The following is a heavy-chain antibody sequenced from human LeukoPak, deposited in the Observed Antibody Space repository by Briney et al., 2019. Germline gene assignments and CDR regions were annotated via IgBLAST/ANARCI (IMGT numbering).Heavy chain of an antibody. CDR3: ARDLGPHIAVAGPLDY. Sequence: GGSLRLSCAASGFTFSSYAMHWVRQAPGKGLEWVAVTSYDGSNKYYADSVKGRFTISRDNSKNTLYLQMNSLRAEDTAVYYCARDLGPHIAVAGPLDYWGQGTLVTVSS. CDR1: GFTFSSYA. J-gene: IGHJ4*02. CDR2: TSYDGSNK. D-gene: IGHD6-19*01. V-gene: IGHV3-30-3*01.